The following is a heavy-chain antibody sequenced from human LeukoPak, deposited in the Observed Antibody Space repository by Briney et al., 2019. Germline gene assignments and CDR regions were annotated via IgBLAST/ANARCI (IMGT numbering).Heavy chain of an antibody. V-gene: IGHV1-2*02. CDR1: GYTFTAYY. CDR2: INPYSAAT. J-gene: IGHJ6*02. CDR3: ARGSYGSGSYPSDV. Sequence: ASVKVSCKASGYTFTAYYIHWVRQAPDQGLEWMGWINPYSAATKYAQKFRDRVTMTRDTSVSTAYMDLSSLRSDDTAVYYCARGSYGSGSYPSDVWGQGTTVTVSS. D-gene: IGHD3-10*01.